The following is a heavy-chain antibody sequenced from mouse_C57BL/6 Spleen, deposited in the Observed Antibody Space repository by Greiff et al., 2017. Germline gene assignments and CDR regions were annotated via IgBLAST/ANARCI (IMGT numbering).Heavy chain of an antibody. CDR2: SRNKANDYTT. CDR3: ARDAHIYYDYEGYFDV. V-gene: IGHV7-1*01. Sequence: EVMLVESGGGLVQSGRSLRLSCATSGFTFSDFYMEWVRQAPGKGLEWIAASRNKANDYTTEYSASVKGRFIVSRDTSQSILYLQMNALRAEDTAIYYCARDAHIYYDYEGYFDVWGTGTTVTVSS. J-gene: IGHJ1*03. CDR1: GFTFSDFY. D-gene: IGHD2-4*01.